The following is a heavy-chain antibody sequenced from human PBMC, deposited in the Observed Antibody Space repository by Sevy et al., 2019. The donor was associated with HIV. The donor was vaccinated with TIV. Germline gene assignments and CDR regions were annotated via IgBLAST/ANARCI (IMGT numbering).Heavy chain of an antibody. V-gene: IGHV3-21*01. CDR1: GFTFSSYS. Sequence: GGSLRLSCAASGFTFSSYSMNWVRQAPGKGLEWVPSISSSSSYIYYADSVKGRFTISRDNAKNSQYLQMNSLRAEDTAVYYCARGSYYGSGSYYNCFDYWGQGTLVTVSS. CDR2: ISSSSSYI. D-gene: IGHD3-10*01. CDR3: ARGSYYGSGSYYNCFDY. J-gene: IGHJ4*02.